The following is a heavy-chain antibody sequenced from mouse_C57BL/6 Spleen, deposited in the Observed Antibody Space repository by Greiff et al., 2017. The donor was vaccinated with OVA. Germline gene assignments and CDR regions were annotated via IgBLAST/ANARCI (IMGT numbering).Heavy chain of an antibody. CDR3: TRGALLLAY. Sequence: VKLMESGAELVRPGASVTLSCKASGYTFTDYEMHWVKQTPVHGLEWIGAIDPETGGTAYNQKFKGKAILTADKSSSTAYMELRSLTSEDSAVYYCTRGALLLAYWGQGTLVTVSA. CDR1: GYTFTDYE. D-gene: IGHD1-1*01. CDR2: IDPETGGT. J-gene: IGHJ3*01. V-gene: IGHV1-15*01.